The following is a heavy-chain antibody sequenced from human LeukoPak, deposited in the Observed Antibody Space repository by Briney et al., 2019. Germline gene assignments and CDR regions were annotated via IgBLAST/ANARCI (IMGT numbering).Heavy chain of an antibody. D-gene: IGHD3-22*01. CDR1: GGTFSNYA. J-gene: IGHJ3*02. CDR3: ARDTWDESIGYNSFDI. Sequence: ASVKVSCKASGGTFSNYAISWVRPAPGQGLEWMGRIIPLLDVATYAHNFQGRVTIIADKSTTTAYMELYSLRSDDTAVYFCARDTWDESIGYNSFDIWGQGTVVTVSS. CDR2: IIPLLDVA. V-gene: IGHV1-69*04.